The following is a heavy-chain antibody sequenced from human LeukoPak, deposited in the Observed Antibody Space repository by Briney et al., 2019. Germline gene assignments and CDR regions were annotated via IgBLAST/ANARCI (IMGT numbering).Heavy chain of an antibody. CDR1: GYTSTSYG. J-gene: IGHJ4*02. D-gene: IGHD3-10*01. CDR3: AREVGYYYGSGSYPHFDY. V-gene: IGHV1-18*01. CDR2: ISAYNGNT. Sequence: ASVKVSCKASGYTSTSYGVSWVRQAPGQGLEWMGWISAYNGNTNYAQKLQGRVTMTTDTSTSTAYMELRSLRSDDTAVYYCAREVGYYYGSGSYPHFDYWGQGTLVTVSS.